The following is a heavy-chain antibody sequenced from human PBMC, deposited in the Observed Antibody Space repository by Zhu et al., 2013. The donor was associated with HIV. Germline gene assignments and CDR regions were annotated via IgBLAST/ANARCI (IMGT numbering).Heavy chain of an antibody. CDR3: ATDRVAVVGNGGYYGVDV. CDR2: MNPNSGDT. CDR1: GYTFSGY. D-gene: IGHD6-19*01. V-gene: IGHV1-2*02. J-gene: IGHJ6*02. Sequence: QVQLVQSGAEVTKPGASVKVSCRASGYTFSGYIFTGVRQAPGQGLEWMGCMNPNSGDTNYEQKFEGRVTMTSDTSISTAYMELSRLTSDDTAVYYCATDRVAVVGNGGYYGVDVWGQGTTVIVSS.